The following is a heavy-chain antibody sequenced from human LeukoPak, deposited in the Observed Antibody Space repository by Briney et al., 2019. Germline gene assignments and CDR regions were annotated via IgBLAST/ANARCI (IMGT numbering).Heavy chain of an antibody. Sequence: GASVKVSCKASGYTFTSYGISWVRQAPGQGLEWMGRIIPILGIANYAQKFQGRVTITADKSTSTAYMELSSLRSEDTAVYYCARASGSGSYSTPYYWGQGTLVTVSS. D-gene: IGHD3-10*01. CDR3: ARASGSGSYSTPYY. CDR1: GYTFTSYG. CDR2: IIPILGIA. V-gene: IGHV1-69*04. J-gene: IGHJ4*02.